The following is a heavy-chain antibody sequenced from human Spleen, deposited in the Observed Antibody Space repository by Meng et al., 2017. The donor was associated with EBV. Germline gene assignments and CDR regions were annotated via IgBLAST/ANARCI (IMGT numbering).Heavy chain of an antibody. Sequence: ALVYTFTCLGSSWVRQAPGQGLEWIGWISTSIIAYNGNTNYAQNLQGRLTMTTDTSTSTAYMELRSLRSDDTAVYYCARNYGSGSYYPFDSWGQGTLVTVSS. V-gene: IGHV1-18*01. CDR2: ISTSIIAYNGNT. CDR1: VYTFTCLG. D-gene: IGHD3-10*01. J-gene: IGHJ4*02. CDR3: ARNYGSGSYYPFDS.